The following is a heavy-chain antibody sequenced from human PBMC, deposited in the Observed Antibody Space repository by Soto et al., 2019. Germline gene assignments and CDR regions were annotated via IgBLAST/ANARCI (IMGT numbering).Heavy chain of an antibody. Sequence: HPGGSLRLSCAASGFTFSSYGMHWVRQAPGKGLEWVAVISYDGSNKYYADSVKGRFTISRDNSKNTLYLQMNSLRAEDTAVYYCAKESRQWLVRSNFQHWVQGTLVTVS. CDR3: AKESRQWLVRSNFQH. J-gene: IGHJ1*01. D-gene: IGHD6-19*01. V-gene: IGHV3-30*18. CDR2: ISYDGSNK. CDR1: GFTFSSYG.